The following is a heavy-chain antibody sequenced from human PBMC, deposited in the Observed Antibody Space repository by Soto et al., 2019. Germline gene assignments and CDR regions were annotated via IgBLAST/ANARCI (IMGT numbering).Heavy chain of an antibody. CDR2: IVVGSGNT. CDR1: GFTFTISA. CDR3: AAPLNNYYYYGMDV. Sequence: SVKVSCKASGFTFTISAVQCVLQSRGQRLEWIGWIVVGSGNTNYAQKFQERVTITRDMSTSTAYMELSSLRSEDTAVYYCAAPLNNYYYYGMDVWGQGTTVTV. V-gene: IGHV1-58*01. J-gene: IGHJ6*02.